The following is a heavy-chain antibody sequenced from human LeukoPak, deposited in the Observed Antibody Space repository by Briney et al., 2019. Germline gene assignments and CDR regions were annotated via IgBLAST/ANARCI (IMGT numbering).Heavy chain of an antibody. J-gene: IGHJ5*02. CDR2: IYYSGST. D-gene: IGHD6-13*01. CDR3: ARDTIAAAGFAWFDP. CDR1: GGSISSSSYY. Sequence: SETLSLTCTVSGGSISSSSYYRGWIRQPPGKGLEWIGSIYYSGSTYYNPSLKSRVTISVDTSKNQFSLKLSSVTAADTAVYYCARDTIAAAGFAWFDPWGQGTLVTVSS. V-gene: IGHV4-39*07.